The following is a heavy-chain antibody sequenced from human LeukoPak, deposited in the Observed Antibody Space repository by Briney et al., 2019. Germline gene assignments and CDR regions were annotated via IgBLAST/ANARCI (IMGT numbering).Heavy chain of an antibody. CDR2: IYNSGST. Sequence: SETLSLTCTVSGGSISTYHWSWVRLPPGKGLEWIGYIYNSGSTKYNPSLKSRVTVSVDTSKNQLSLKLSSVTAADTAVYYCARARPDTAMAVDYWGQGTLVTVSS. D-gene: IGHD5-18*01. CDR1: GGSISTYH. CDR3: ARARPDTAMAVDY. V-gene: IGHV4-59*01. J-gene: IGHJ4*02.